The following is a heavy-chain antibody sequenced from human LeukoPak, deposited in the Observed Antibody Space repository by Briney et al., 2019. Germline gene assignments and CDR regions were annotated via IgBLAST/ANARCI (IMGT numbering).Heavy chain of an antibody. D-gene: IGHD2-2*01. J-gene: IGHJ4*02. CDR3: ARVSGPGMNEYYHL. Sequence: GGSLRLSCAASGFTFSGAWMHWVRQAPGKGLMWVSRISDDGSSTRHADSVKGRFTISRDNAKNTLYLQMNSLRAEDTAVYYCARVSGPGMNEYYHLWGQGTLVTVSS. CDR1: GFTFSGAW. V-gene: IGHV3-74*01. CDR2: ISDDGSST.